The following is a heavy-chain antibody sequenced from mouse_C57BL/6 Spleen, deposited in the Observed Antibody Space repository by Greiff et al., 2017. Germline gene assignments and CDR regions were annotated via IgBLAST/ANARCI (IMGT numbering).Heavy chain of an antibody. CDR2: INPSSGYT. Sequence: QVQLKESGAELAKPGASVKLSCKASGYTFTSYWMHWVKQRPGQGLAWIGYINPSSGYTKYNQKFKDTATLTADKSSSTAYMQRSSLTYEDSAFYYCARADYCSSWGLANGGQGTLVTVSA. V-gene: IGHV1-7*01. D-gene: IGHD1-1*01. CDR1: GYTFTSYW. CDR3: ARADYCSSWGLAN. J-gene: IGHJ3*01.